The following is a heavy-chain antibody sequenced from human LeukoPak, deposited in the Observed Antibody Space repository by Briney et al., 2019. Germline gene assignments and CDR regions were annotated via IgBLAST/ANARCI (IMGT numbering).Heavy chain of an antibody. CDR1: GYTFTSYG. D-gene: IGHD4-17*01. V-gene: IGHV1-8*03. CDR2: MNPNSGDT. CDR3: ARMWSYGDSENWFDP. J-gene: IGHJ5*02. Sequence: ASVKVSCKASGYTFTSYGISWVRQAPGQGLEWMGWMNPNSGDTGYAQKFQGRVSITRNTSISTAYMELSSLRSEDTAVYYCARMWSYGDSENWFDPWGQGTLVTVSS.